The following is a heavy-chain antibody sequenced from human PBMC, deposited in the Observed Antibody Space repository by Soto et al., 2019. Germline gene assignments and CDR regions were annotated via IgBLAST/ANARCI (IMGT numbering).Heavy chain of an antibody. CDR3: AREEYSSSWYYY. Sequence: ASVKVSCKASGYTFTGYYMHWVRQAPGQGLEWMGWINPNSGGTNYAQKFQGWVTMTRDTSISTAYMELSRLRSDDTAVYYFAREEYSSSWYYYWGQGTLVTVSS. CDR1: GYTFTGYY. V-gene: IGHV1-2*04. CDR2: INPNSGGT. D-gene: IGHD6-13*01. J-gene: IGHJ4*02.